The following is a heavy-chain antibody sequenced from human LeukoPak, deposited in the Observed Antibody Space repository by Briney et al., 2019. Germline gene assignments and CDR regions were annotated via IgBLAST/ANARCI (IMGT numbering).Heavy chain of an antibody. D-gene: IGHD1-26*01. Sequence: GGSLRLSCAASGFTFSSYGMHWVRHAPGKGLVWVSRINSDGSSATYADSVKGRFTISRDNAKNTLYLQMNSLRAEDTAVYYCARTTSMSYVGDALDIWGQGTMVTVSS. J-gene: IGHJ3*02. V-gene: IGHV3-74*01. CDR3: ARTTSMSYVGDALDI. CDR1: GFTFSSYG. CDR2: INSDGSSA.